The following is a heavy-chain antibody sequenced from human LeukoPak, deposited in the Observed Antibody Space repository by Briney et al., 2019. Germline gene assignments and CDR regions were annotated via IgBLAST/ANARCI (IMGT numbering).Heavy chain of an antibody. D-gene: IGHD2-15*01. CDR3: ARPYCSGGSCYLDY. Sequence: GGSLRLSCAASGFTFSSCGFNWVRQAPGKGLEWVSSIGPTGTDRYYADSVRGRFTISRDNAKNSMYLQMDSLRAEDTAVYYCARPYCSGGSCYLDYWGQGTLVTVSS. CDR1: GFTFSSCG. J-gene: IGHJ4*02. V-gene: IGHV3-21*01. CDR2: IGPTGTDR.